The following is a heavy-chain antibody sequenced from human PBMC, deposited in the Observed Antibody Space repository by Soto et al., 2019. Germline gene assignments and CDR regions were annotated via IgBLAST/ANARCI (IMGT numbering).Heavy chain of an antibody. CDR3: AVYGYGVSAAAY. D-gene: IGHD4-17*01. CDR1: GLTFRNDW. V-gene: IGHV3-7*03. Sequence: EMQLVESGGGLVQPGGSLRLSCAGSGLTFRNDWLRWVRQAPGKGLEWVANINQDGSERYYVDSVRGRFTISRDNVENPLYLQLSGLRPEDTAVYYYAVYGYGVSAAAYWGQGTLVTVSS. CDR2: INQDGSER. J-gene: IGHJ4*02.